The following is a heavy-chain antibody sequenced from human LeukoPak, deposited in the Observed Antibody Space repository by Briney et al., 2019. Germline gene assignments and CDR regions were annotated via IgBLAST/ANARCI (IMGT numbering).Heavy chain of an antibody. J-gene: IGHJ4*02. CDR1: GGSISSSSYY. Sequence: SGTLSLTCTVSGGSISSSSYYWGWIRQPPGKGLEWIGSIYYSGSTYYNPSLKSRVTISVDTSKNQFSLKLSSVTAADTAVYYCARQEDIVVVVAATLTYFDYWGQGTLVTVSS. CDR3: ARQEDIVVVVAATLTYFDY. D-gene: IGHD2-15*01. CDR2: IYYSGST. V-gene: IGHV4-39*01.